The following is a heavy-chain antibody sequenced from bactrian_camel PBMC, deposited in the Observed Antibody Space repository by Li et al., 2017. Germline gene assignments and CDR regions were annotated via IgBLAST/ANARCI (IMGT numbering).Heavy chain of an antibody. CDR2: IGTNVRET. D-gene: IGHD7*01. CDR1: GFTFRDYH. Sequence: HVQLVESGGGLVQPGGSLKLFCEASGFTFRDYHLHWVRQSPGKGLEWVSSIGTNVRETYSKDSVKGRLTMSRNNAKNTAMLQMNSLTSEDTALYYCPSDMGLGWWQYNYWGQGTQVTVS. CDR3: PSDMGLGWWQYNY. V-gene: IGHV3S5*01. J-gene: IGHJ4*01.